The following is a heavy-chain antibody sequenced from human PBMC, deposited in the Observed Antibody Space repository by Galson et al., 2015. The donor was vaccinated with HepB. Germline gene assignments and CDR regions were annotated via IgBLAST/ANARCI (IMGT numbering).Heavy chain of an antibody. CDR3: AAAAGWGYFDY. J-gene: IGHJ4*02. V-gene: IGHV3-30*03. Sequence: SLRLSCAASGFTFSSYGMHWVRQAPGKGLEWVAVISYDGSNKYYADSVKGRFTISRDNSKNTLYLQMNSLRAEDTAVYYCAAAAGWGYFDYWGQGTLVTVSS. D-gene: IGHD6-13*01. CDR2: ISYDGSNK. CDR1: GFTFSSYG.